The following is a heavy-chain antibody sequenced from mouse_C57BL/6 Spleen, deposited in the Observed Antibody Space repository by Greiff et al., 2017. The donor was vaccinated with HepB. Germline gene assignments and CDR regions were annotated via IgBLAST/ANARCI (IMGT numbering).Heavy chain of an antibody. V-gene: IGHV10-1*01. CDR3: VRHYYGSSGYFDV. D-gene: IGHD1-1*01. J-gene: IGHJ1*03. CDR2: IRSKSNNYAT. CDR1: GFSFNTYA. Sequence: EVQLVESGGGLVQPKGSLKLSCAASGFSFNTYAMNWVRQAPGKGLEWVARIRSKSNNYATYYADSVKDRFTISRDDSESMLYLQMNNLKTEDTAMYYCVRHYYGSSGYFDVWGTGTTVTVSS.